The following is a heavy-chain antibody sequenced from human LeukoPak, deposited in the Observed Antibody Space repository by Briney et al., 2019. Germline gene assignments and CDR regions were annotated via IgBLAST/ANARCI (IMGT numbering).Heavy chain of an antibody. CDR2: IKWNGGST. V-gene: IGHV3-20*04. J-gene: IGHJ4*02. D-gene: IGHD3-22*01. CDR1: GFTFDDYG. Sequence: PGRSLRLSCAASGFTFDDYGMSWVRQAPGKGLEWVSGIKWNGGSTGYADSVKGRFTISRDNAKNSLYLQMNSLRAEDTALYYCARATHYYESSGYDYWGQGTLVTVSS. CDR3: ARATHYYESSGYDY.